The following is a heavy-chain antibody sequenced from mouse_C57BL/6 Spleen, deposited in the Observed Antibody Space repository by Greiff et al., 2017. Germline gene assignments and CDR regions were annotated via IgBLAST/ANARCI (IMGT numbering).Heavy chain of an antibody. V-gene: IGHV1-52*01. J-gene: IGHJ2*01. CDR1: GYTFTSYW. CDR2: IDPSDSET. D-gene: IGHD1-1*01. Sequence: QVQLQQPGAELVRPGSSVKLSCKASGYTFTSYWMHWVKQRPIQGLEWIGNIDPSDSETHYNQKFKDKATLTVDKSSSPAYMQLSSLTSEDSAVYYCARWSTTVVEVDYWGQGTTLTVSS. CDR3: ARWSTTVVEVDY.